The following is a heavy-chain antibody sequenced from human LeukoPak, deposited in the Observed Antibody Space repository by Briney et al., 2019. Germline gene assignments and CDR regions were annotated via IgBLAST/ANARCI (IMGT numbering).Heavy chain of an antibody. D-gene: IGHD2-21*01. CDR3: AKSGDSPLDV. Sequence: GRSLRLSCAASGFIFDDYAMHWVRQAPGKGLEWVSAISWNSVIIGYADSVKARFTTSRDNAKNSLFLQMDSLRPEDTALYYCAKSGDSPLDVWGKGTTVIVSS. J-gene: IGHJ6*04. CDR2: ISWNSVII. V-gene: IGHV3-9*01. CDR1: GFIFDDYA.